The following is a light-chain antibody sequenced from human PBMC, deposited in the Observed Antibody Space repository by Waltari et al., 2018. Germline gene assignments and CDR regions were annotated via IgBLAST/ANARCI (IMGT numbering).Light chain of an antibody. Sequence: SRVHSDGNTYLNWFLQRPGQSPRRLIYKVSKRDAGVPDRLSGSGSGTDFTLKISRGEAEDVGIYYGMQGTHWPPITFGQGTRLEIK. CDR3: MQGTHWPPIT. CDR2: KVS. V-gene: IGKV2-30*02. J-gene: IGKJ5*01. CDR1: SRVHSDGNTY.